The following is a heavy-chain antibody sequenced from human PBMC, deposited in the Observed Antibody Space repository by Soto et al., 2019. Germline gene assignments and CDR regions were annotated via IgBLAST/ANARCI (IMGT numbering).Heavy chain of an antibody. CDR3: ARMSGCGLILDY. J-gene: IGHJ4*02. CDR2: IYYSGST. V-gene: IGHV4-59*01. D-gene: IGHD6-19*01. CDR1: GGSISSYY. Sequence: QVQLQESGPGLVKPSETLSLTCTVSGGSISSYYWSWIRQPPGKGLEWIGYIYYSGSTHYNPSLKRRVSIAVETSKHQFSLRLSSVNAADRGVYYCARMSGCGLILDYWGQGALVTVSS.